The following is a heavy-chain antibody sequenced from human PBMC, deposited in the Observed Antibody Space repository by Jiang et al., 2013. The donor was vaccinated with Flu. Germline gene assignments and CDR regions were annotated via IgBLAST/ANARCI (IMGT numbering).Heavy chain of an antibody. CDR1: GYTFTRHN. J-gene: IGHJ4*02. D-gene: IGHD2/OR15-2a*01. CDR3: AISIEAPANPNFEN. CDR2: ISPNTGAT. Sequence: SGAEVKKPGASVTVSCKLSGYTFTRHNIHWMRQVTGQGLEWMGWISPNTGATTYAENFQGRVTMTRDLSISTAFMELNSLKSDDTAVYYCAISIEAPANPNFENWGQGTLVTVSS. V-gene: IGHV1-2*02.